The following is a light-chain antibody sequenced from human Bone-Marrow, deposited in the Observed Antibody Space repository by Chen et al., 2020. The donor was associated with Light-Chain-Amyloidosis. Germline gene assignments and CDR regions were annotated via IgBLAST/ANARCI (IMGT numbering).Light chain of an antibody. J-gene: IGKJ5*01. Sequence: DVVLTQSPLSLPVIPGQPASISCRSSESLLYRDGDTYLSWFHQRPGQSPRRLIYGVSTRDSGVPDRFSGSGSGALFTLKISRVQADDVGVYYCMQGTHWPMTFGPGTRLEIK. CDR3: MQGTHWPMT. CDR1: ESLLYRDGDTY. V-gene: IGKV2-30*01. CDR2: GVS.